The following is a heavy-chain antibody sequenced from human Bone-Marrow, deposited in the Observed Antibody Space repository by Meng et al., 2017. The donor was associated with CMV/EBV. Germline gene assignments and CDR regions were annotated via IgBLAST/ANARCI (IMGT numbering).Heavy chain of an antibody. CDR1: GGSVSSGSYY. V-gene: IGHV4-61*01. Sequence: GSLRLSCTVSGGSVSSGSYYWSWIRQPPGKGLEWIGYIYYSGSTNYNPSLKSRVTISVDTSKNQFSLKLSSVTAADTAVYYCARENVVPAARLPYYYGMDVWGQGTTVT. CDR2: IYYSGST. D-gene: IGHD2-2*01. J-gene: IGHJ6*02. CDR3: ARENVVPAARLPYYYGMDV.